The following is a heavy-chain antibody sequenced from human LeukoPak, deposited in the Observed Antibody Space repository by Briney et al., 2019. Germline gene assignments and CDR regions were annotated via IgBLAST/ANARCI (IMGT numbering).Heavy chain of an antibody. CDR1: GFTFSSYS. J-gene: IGHJ4*02. D-gene: IGHD2-2*01. CDR2: ISSSSSYI. Sequence: GGSLRLSCAASGFTFSSYSMNWVRQAPGKGLEWVSSISSSSSYIYYADSVKGRFTISRDNAKNSLYLQMNSLRAEDTAVYYCARDNARFPHPIDYWGQGTLVTVS. V-gene: IGHV3-21*01. CDR3: ARDNARFPHPIDY.